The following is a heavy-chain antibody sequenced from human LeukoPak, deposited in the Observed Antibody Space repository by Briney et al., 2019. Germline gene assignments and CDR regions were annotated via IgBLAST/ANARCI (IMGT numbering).Heavy chain of an antibody. V-gene: IGHV1-46*01. CDR2: INPSGGST. Sequence: GASVKVSCKASGYTFTSYYMHWVRQAPGQGLEGMGIINPSGGSTSYAQKFQGRVTMTRDTSTSTVYMELSSLRSEDTAVYYCAREAWYYDSSGYYVYWGQGTLVTVSS. J-gene: IGHJ4*02. CDR1: GYTFTSYY. CDR3: AREAWYYDSSGYYVY. D-gene: IGHD3-22*01.